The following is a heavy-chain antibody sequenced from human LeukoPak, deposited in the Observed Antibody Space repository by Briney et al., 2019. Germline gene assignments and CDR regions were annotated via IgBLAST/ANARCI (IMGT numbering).Heavy chain of an antibody. J-gene: IGHJ5*02. CDR1: GGSISSAAYY. CDR2: IYYSGST. Sequence: SQTLSLTCTVSGGSISSAAYYWSWIRQPPGKGLAWIGYIYYSGSTYYNPSLKSRVTISVDTSKNQSSLKLSSVTAADTAVYYCARWRYYDYVWGSYRSAWFDPWGQGTLVTVSS. V-gene: IGHV4-30-4*01. D-gene: IGHD3-16*02. CDR3: ARWRYYDYVWGSYRSAWFDP.